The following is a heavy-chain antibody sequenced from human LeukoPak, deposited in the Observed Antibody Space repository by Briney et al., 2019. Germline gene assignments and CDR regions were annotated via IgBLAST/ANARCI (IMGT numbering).Heavy chain of an antibody. V-gene: IGHV3-74*01. D-gene: IGHD4-17*01. J-gene: IGHJ3*02. Sequence: GGSLRLPCAASGFTFSSYWMHWVRQAPGKGLVWVSRINSDGSSTSYADSVKGRFTISRDNAKNTLYLQMNSLRAEDTAVYHCAREPTDDYGDLTDAFDIWGQGTMVTVSS. CDR1: GFTFSSYW. CDR2: INSDGSST. CDR3: AREPTDDYGDLTDAFDI.